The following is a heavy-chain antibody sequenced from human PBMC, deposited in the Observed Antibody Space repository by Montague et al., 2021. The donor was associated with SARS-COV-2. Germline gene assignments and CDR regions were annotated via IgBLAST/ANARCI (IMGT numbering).Heavy chain of an antibody. J-gene: IGHJ4*02. D-gene: IGHD4-17*01. CDR3: ARDIGGPTVTTGGFDY. Sequence: TLSLTCTVSGGSISSGGYYWSWIRQHPGKGLEWIGYIYYSGSTYYNPSLMSRVTISVDTSKNQFSLKLSSVTAADTAVYYCARDIGGPTVTTGGFDYWGQGTLVTVSS. CDR2: IYYSGST. CDR1: GGSISSGGYY. V-gene: IGHV4-31*03.